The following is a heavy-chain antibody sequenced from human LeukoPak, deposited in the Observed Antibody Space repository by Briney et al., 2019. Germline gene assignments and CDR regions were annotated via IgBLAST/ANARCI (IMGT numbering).Heavy chain of an antibody. D-gene: IGHD3-10*01. V-gene: IGHV3-9*01. CDR3: AKDFEPIWFGELLNAFDI. Sequence: GRSLRLSCAASGFTFDDYAMHWVRQAPGKGLEWVPGISWNSGSIGYADSVKGRFTISRDNAKNSLYLQMNSLRAEDTALYYCAKDFEPIWFGELLNAFDIWGQGTMVTVSS. J-gene: IGHJ3*02. CDR2: ISWNSGSI. CDR1: GFTFDDYA.